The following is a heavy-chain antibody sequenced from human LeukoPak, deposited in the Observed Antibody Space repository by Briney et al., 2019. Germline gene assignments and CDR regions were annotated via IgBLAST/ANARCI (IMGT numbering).Heavy chain of an antibody. Sequence: ASVKVSCKASGYTFTSYYMHWVRQAPGQGLEWMGIINPSGGSTSYAQKFQGRVTMTRDTSTSTVYMELSSLRSEDTAVYYCVRDLQFGTTGRGWFDPWGQGTLVTVSS. J-gene: IGHJ5*02. D-gene: IGHD1-1*01. CDR2: INPSGGST. V-gene: IGHV1-46*01. CDR1: GYTFTSYY. CDR3: VRDLQFGTTGRGWFDP.